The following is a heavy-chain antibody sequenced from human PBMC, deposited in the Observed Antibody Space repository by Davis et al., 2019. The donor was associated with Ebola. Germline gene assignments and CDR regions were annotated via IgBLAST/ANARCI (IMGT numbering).Heavy chain of an antibody. V-gene: IGHV3-23*01. D-gene: IGHD1-1*01. CDR2: ISATGGST. J-gene: IGHJ5*02. Sequence: PGGSLRPSCAASGFTFRSYAMSWVRQAPGKGLEWVSVISATGGSTYYADSVKGRFTISRDNSKNTLYMEMNSLRAEDTALYYCAKSAGTPGWFGPWGQGTLVTVSS. CDR1: GFTFRSYA. CDR3: AKSAGTPGWFGP.